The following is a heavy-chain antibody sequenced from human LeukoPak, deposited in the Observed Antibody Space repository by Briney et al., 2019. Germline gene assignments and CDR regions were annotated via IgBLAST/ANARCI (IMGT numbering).Heavy chain of an antibody. V-gene: IGHV3-53*01. CDR3: ARGVGCGGRLRAGDY. CDR1: GFTVSSNY. D-gene: IGHD2-15*01. Sequence: GGSLRLSCAASGFTVSSNYMSWVRQAPGKGLEWVSVIYSGGSTYYTDSVKGRFTISRDNSKNTLYLQMNSLRAEDTAVYCCARGVGCGGRLRAGDYWGQGTLVTDSP. J-gene: IGHJ4*02. CDR2: IYSGGST.